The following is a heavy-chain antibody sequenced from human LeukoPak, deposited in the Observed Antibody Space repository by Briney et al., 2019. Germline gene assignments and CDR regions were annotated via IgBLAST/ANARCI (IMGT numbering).Heavy chain of an antibody. Sequence: HPGGSLRLSCTASGFIASSNYMSWVRQAPGKGLEWVSLIYSGGSTYYADSVVGRSTISRDKSNDTLYLQMNSLRAEDTAVYYCATGGRSGVAFESWGQGTLVTVSS. CDR2: IYSGGST. J-gene: IGHJ4*02. V-gene: IGHV3-53*01. CDR3: ATGGRSGVAFES. D-gene: IGHD2-15*01. CDR1: GFIASSNY.